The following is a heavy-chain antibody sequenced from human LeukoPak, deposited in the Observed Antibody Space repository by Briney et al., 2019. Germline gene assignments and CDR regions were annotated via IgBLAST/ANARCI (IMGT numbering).Heavy chain of an antibody. J-gene: IGHJ5*02. V-gene: IGHV4-34*01. D-gene: IGHD5-18*01. CDR3: ARNKKRGYSYGSDWFDP. CDR1: GFIFSSYD. Sequence: GSLRLSCAASGFIFSSYDMTWVRQPPGKGLEWIGAINHSGSTNYNPSLKSRVTISVDTSKNQFCLKLSSVTAADTAVYYCARNKKRGYSYGSDWFDPWGQGTLVTVSS. CDR2: INHSGST.